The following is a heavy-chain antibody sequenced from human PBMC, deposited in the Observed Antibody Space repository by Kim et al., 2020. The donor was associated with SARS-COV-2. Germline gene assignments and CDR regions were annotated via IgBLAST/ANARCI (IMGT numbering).Heavy chain of an antibody. CDR2: IDWDDDK. J-gene: IGHJ6*02. CDR3: ARIGDYVWGRETDYYYYGMDV. Sequence: SGPTLVNPTQTLTLTCTFSGFSLSTSGMCVSWIRQPPGKALEWLARIDWDDDKYYSTSLKTRLTISKDTSKNQVVLTMTNMDPVDTATYYCARIGDYVWGRETDYYYYGMDVWGQGTTVTVSS. V-gene: IGHV2-70*11. D-gene: IGHD3-16*01. CDR1: GFSLSTSGMC.